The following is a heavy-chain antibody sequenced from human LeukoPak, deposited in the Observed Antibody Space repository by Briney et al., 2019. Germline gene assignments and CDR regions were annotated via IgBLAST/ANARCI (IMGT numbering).Heavy chain of an antibody. CDR2: FSWNSGSI. V-gene: IGHV3-9*01. D-gene: IGHD6-13*01. Sequence: GRSLRLSCAASGFTFDDYAMHWVRQAPGKGLEWVSGFSWNSGSIGYADSVKGRFTISRDNAKNSLYLQMNSLRAEDTALYYCLLVRNYYYGMDVWGQGTTVTVSS. J-gene: IGHJ6*02. CDR3: LLVRNYYYGMDV. CDR1: GFTFDDYA.